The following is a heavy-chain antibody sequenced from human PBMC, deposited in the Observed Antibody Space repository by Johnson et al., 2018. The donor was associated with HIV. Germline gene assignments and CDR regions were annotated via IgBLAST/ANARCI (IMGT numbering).Heavy chain of an antibody. CDR1: GFTFDDYG. D-gene: IGHD6-13*01. J-gene: IGHJ3*02. CDR2: INWNGGST. CDR3: ARTQVYSSSRDDAFDI. V-gene: IGHV3-20*04. Sequence: VQLVESGGGLVQPGGSLRLSCAASGFTFDDYGMSWVRQAPGKGLEWVSGINWNGGSTGYADSVKGRFTISRDDAKNSLYLQMNSLRAEDTALYYCARTQVYSSSRDDAFDIWGQGTMVTVSS.